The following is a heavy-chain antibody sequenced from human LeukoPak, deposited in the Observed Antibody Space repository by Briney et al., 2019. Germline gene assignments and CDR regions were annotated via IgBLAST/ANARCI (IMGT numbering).Heavy chain of an antibody. CDR3: ARGGRDGYNYFDS. CDR1: GFSVSANY. D-gene: IGHD5-24*01. J-gene: IGHJ4*02. CDR2: IYSGGST. V-gene: IGHV3-53*01. Sequence: GGSLRLSCATSGFSVSANYMTWVRQVPGKGLDWVSLIYSGGSTSYTDSVKGRFTISRDNSKNILYLQMNSLRAEDTAVYYCARGGRDGYNYFDSWGQGTLVTVSS.